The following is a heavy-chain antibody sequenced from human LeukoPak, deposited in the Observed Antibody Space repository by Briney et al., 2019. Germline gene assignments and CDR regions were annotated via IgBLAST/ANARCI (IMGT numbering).Heavy chain of an antibody. CDR3: ARDSPYSSSWYGWFDP. V-gene: IGHV4-4*07. CDR1: GGSINGYY. J-gene: IGHJ5*02. Sequence: SETLSLTCTVSGGSINGYYWSWIRQPAGKGLEWIGRIYNSESTNYNPSLKSRVTMSVDTSKNQFSLKLSSVTAADTAVYYCARDSPYSSSWYGWFDPWGQGTLVTVSS. D-gene: IGHD6-13*01. CDR2: IYNSEST.